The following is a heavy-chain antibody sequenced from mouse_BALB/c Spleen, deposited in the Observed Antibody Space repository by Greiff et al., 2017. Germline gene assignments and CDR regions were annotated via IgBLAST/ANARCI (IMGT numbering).Heavy chain of an antibody. D-gene: IGHD1-2*01. V-gene: IGHV1-7*01. CDR1: GYTFTSYW. Sequence: VKLQESGAELAKPGASVKMSCKASGYTFTSYWMHWVKQRPGQGLEWIGYINPSTGYTEYNQKFKDKATLTADKSSSTAYMQLSSLTSEDSAVYYCAREEHFTTATRFAYWGQGTLVTVSA. J-gene: IGHJ3*01. CDR3: AREEHFTTATRFAY. CDR2: INPSTGYT.